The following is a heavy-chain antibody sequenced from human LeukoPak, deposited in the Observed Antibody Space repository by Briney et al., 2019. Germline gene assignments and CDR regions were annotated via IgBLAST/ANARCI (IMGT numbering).Heavy chain of an antibody. CDR3: ARDGAAAAPEIYNYYYLDV. Sequence: GGSLRLSCAASGFSFSSYDMHWVHQAPGKGLEWVAEMWYDGSSKYYADSVKGRFIISRDNSKNTLYLQINSLSAEDTAVYYCARDGAAAAPEIYNYYYLDVWGKGTTVTVSS. V-gene: IGHV3-33*01. D-gene: IGHD6-13*01. CDR2: MWYDGSSK. J-gene: IGHJ6*03. CDR1: GFSFSSYD.